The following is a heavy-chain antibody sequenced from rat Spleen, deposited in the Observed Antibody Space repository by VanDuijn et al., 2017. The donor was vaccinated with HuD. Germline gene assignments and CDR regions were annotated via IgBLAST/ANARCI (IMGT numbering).Heavy chain of an antibody. D-gene: IGHD1-7*01. CDR3: ALPDYGYPFAY. CDR1: GFTFSHYD. CDR2: ISPTGGTT. Sequence: EVQLVESGGDLVQPGRSLKLSCAASGFTFSHYDMTWVRQAPTKGLECVTSISPTGGTTYYPDSVKGRFTVSRDNAKSTLYLQMDSLRSEDTASYYCALPDYGYPFAYWGQGTLVTVSS. J-gene: IGHJ3*01. V-gene: IGHV5-25*01.